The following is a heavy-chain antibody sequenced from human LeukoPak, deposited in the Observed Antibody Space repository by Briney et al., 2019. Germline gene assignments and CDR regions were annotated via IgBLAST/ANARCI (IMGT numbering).Heavy chain of an antibody. Sequence: PRGSLRLSCAASGFTFSRYGMHWVRQASGKGLEWVALISYDGSNKYYADSVKGRFTMTRDNSKNTLYLQMNSLRPEDTAVYYCAKGDPYGSGSYPVDYWGQGTLVTVSS. D-gene: IGHD3-10*01. CDR3: AKGDPYGSGSYPVDY. CDR2: ISYDGSNK. V-gene: IGHV3-30*18. CDR1: GFTFSRYG. J-gene: IGHJ4*02.